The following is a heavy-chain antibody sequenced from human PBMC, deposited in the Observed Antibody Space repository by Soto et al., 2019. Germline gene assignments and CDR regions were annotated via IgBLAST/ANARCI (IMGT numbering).Heavy chain of an antibody. J-gene: IGHJ4*02. CDR1: GYTFTSYD. CDR2: MNPNRGNT. Sequence: QVQLVQSGAEVKKPGASVKVSCKASGYTFTSYDINWVRQATGQGLEWRGCMNPNRGNTGYAQKFQGRVTMTRNTSISTAYMELSSLRSEDTAVYYCAREHSSSWRFDYWGQGTLVTVSS. D-gene: IGHD6-13*01. V-gene: IGHV1-8*01. CDR3: AREHSSSWRFDY.